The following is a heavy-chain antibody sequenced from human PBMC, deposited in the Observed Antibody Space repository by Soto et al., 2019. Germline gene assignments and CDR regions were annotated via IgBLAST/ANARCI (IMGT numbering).Heavy chain of an antibody. Sequence: SETLSLTCNVSGRAISSSYHYWGWIRQSPGQGLQWLGTIYYSGRINYNPSLKSRVTISVDTSKNQFSLKLSSVTAADTAVYYCARSLPVAGGSWFDPWGQGALV. V-gene: IGHV4-61*01. CDR3: ARSLPVAGGSWFDP. J-gene: IGHJ5*02. CDR1: GRAISSSYHY. CDR2: IYYSGRI. D-gene: IGHD6-19*01.